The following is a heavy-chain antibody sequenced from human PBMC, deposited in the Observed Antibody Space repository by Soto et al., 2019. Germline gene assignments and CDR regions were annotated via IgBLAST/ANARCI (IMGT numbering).Heavy chain of an antibody. CDR3: ARDRGYTYGYWGWFDP. Sequence: ASVKVSCKASGNTVPNYAIHWVRQAPGQRLEWMGWINGGNGNTYYSEHFQGRVTFTRDTSAGTVYMQLSSLTSEDTAVYYCARDRGYTYGYWGWFDPWGQGTLVTVSS. CDR1: GNTVPNYA. D-gene: IGHD5-18*01. CDR2: INGGNGNT. V-gene: IGHV1-3*01. J-gene: IGHJ5*02.